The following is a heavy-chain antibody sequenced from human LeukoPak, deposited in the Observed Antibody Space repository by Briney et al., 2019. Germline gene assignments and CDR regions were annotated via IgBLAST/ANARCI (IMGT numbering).Heavy chain of an antibody. J-gene: IGHJ4*02. D-gene: IGHD5-12*01. Sequence: SETLSLTCTVSGGSISSYYWSWIRQPPGKGLEWIGEINHSGSTNYNPSLKSRVTISVDTSKNQFSLKLSSVTAADTAVYYCARGPLGSGYTYFDYWGQGTLVTVSS. CDR2: INHSGST. CDR3: ARGPLGSGYTYFDY. CDR1: GGSISSYY. V-gene: IGHV4-34*01.